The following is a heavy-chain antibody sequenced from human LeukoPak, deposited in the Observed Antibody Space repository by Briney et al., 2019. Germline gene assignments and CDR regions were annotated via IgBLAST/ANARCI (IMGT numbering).Heavy chain of an antibody. V-gene: IGHV1-46*01. CDR3: ARDVNYDILTGYYDYYYYGMDV. Sequence: ASVTVSCTASGYTFTSYYMHWVRQAPGQGLEWMGIINPSGGSTSYAQKFSGRVTMTRATSTSTVYMELSSLRSEDTAVYYCARDVNYDILTGYYDYYYYGMDVWGQGTTVTVSS. CDR2: INPSGGST. CDR1: GYTFTSYY. D-gene: IGHD3-9*01. J-gene: IGHJ6*02.